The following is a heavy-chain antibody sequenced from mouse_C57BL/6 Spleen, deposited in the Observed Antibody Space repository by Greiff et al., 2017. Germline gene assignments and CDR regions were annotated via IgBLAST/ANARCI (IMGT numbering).Heavy chain of an antibody. CDR1: GFTFTDYY. CDR3: ARYHSSGYVDYAMDY. J-gene: IGHJ4*01. Sequence: EMMLVESGGGLVQPGGSLSLSCAASGFTFTDYYMSWVRQPPGKALEWLGFIRNKANGYTTEYSASVKGRFTISRDNSQSILYLQMNALRAEDSATYYCARYHSSGYVDYAMDYWGQGTSVTVSS. D-gene: IGHD3-2*02. CDR2: IRNKANGYTT. V-gene: IGHV7-3*01.